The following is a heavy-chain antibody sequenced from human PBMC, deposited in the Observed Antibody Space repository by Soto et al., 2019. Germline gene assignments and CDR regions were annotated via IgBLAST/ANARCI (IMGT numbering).Heavy chain of an antibody. CDR2: IYYSGST. D-gene: IGHD3-16*01. CDR3: ARGGRFDP. CDR1: GGSISSSSYY. Sequence: LSLTCTVSGGSISSSSYYWGWIRQPPGKGLEWIGSIYYSGSTYYNPSLKSRVTISVDTSKNQFSLKLSSVTAADTAVYYCARGGRFDPWGQGTLVTVSS. J-gene: IGHJ5*02. V-gene: IGHV4-39*01.